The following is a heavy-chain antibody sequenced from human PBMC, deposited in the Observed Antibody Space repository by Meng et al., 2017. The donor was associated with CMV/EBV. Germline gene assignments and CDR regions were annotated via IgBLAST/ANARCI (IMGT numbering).Heavy chain of an antibody. CDR3: ARTGEYPTFDY. J-gene: IGHJ4*02. D-gene: IGHD2/OR15-2a*01. CDR1: RGTISTCDYY. Sequence: QVQRPQSGPGRVKSSRPAYPTCTGSRGTISTCDYYWSCIRQPPGEGREWIGYIYYIGSTYYNPSLKSRVTISIDTSKNQFSLKLSSVTAADTAVYYCARTGEYPTFDYWGQGTLVTVSS. CDR2: IYYIGST. V-gene: IGHV4-30-4*08.